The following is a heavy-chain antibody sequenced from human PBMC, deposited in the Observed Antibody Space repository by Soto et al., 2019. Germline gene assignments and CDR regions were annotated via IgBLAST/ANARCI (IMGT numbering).Heavy chain of an antibody. D-gene: IGHD3-9*01. Sequence: GGSLRLSCAASGFTFSSYAMHWVRQAPGKGLEWVAVISYDGSNKYYADSVKGRFTISRDNSKNTLYLQMNSLRAEDTAVYYCARGGDILTGYYAFDIWGQGTMVTV. V-gene: IGHV3-30-3*01. J-gene: IGHJ3*02. CDR2: ISYDGSNK. CDR3: ARGGDILTGYYAFDI. CDR1: GFTFSSYA.